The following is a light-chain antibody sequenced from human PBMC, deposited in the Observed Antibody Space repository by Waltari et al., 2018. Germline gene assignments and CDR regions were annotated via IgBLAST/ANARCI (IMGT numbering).Light chain of an antibody. CDR2: WVS. CDR3: QQSFTTPPT. CDR1: QKVFYNSNDKNY. V-gene: IGKV4-1*01. J-gene: IGKJ2*01. Sequence: DIVLTQSPDSLAVSLGERATINCKSSQKVFYNSNDKNYLVWYQQKSGQPPKLLIYWVSTRESGVPDRFSGSGSGTEFTLTISNLQAEDVAVYYCQQSFTTPPTFGQGTKLEIK.